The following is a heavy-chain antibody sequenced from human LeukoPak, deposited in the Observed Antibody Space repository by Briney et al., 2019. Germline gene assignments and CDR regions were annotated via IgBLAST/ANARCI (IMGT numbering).Heavy chain of an antibody. CDR3: ARHGLDSGYDYFDY. J-gene: IGHJ4*02. CDR1: GGSISSYY. Sequence: SETLSLTCTVSGGSISSYYWGWIRQPPGKGLEWIGSIYYSGSTYYNPSLKSRVTISVDTSKNQFSLKLSSVTAADTAVYYCARHGLDSGYDYFDYWGQGTLVTVSS. D-gene: IGHD5-12*01. V-gene: IGHV4-39*01. CDR2: IYYSGST.